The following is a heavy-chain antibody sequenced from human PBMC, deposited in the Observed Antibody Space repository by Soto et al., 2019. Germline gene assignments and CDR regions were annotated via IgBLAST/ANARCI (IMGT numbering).Heavy chain of an antibody. CDR3: ARADRSAFEV. CDR1: GFSVSEEH. J-gene: IGHJ3*01. Sequence: EEQLVESGGGLVQLGGSLRLSCAASGFSVSEEHMSWVRQAPGKGLEWVSTISSIYGRSRTCYADSVEGRFTISRDNSKNTLSLQMNTLRAEDTAVYYCARADRSAFEVWGQGAMVTVSS. V-gene: IGHV3-66*01. CDR2: ISSIYGRSRT.